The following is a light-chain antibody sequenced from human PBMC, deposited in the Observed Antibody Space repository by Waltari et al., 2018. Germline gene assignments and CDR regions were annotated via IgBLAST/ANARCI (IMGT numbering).Light chain of an antibody. J-gene: IGLJ3*02. V-gene: IGLV4-69*01. CDR2: VNNDGSH. Sequence: QLVLTQSPSASASLGASVKLSCTLSSGTSFYPIAWHQQQPEKGPRFLMKVNNDGSHMKGDGIPDRFSGSSSGAERYLTISSLQSEDEADYYCQTWGTGTWVFGGGTKLTVL. CDR3: QTWGTGTWV. CDR1: SGTSFYP.